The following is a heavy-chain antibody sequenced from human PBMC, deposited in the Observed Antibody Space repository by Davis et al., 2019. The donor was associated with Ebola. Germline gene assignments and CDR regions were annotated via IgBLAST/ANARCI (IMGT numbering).Heavy chain of an antibody. CDR1: GYTFTSYG. CDR3: ARVREPHYYYYGMDV. CDR2: ISAYNGNT. D-gene: IGHD1-14*01. V-gene: IGHV1-18*01. Sequence: AASVKVSCKASGYTFTSYGISWVRQAPGQGLEWMGWISAYNGNTNYAQKFQGRVTITADKSTSTAYMELSSLRSEDTAVYYCARVREPHYYYYGMDVWGQGTTVTVSS. J-gene: IGHJ6*02.